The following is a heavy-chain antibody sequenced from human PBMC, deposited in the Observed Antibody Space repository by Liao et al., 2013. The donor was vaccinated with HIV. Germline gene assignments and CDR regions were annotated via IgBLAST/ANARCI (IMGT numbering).Heavy chain of an antibody. CDR2: IYTSGRT. Sequence: QVQLQESGPGLVKPSQTLSLTCSVSGGSISTGSYHWSWIRQPAGKGLEWIGRIYTSGRTDYNPSLRSRVTISVDVSKNQFTLNLNSVTGADTAVYYCVRERWSQLWLSEAHDAFDFWGQGTVVRVSS. CDR3: VRERWSQLWLSEAHDAFDF. D-gene: IGHD3-16*01. V-gene: IGHV4-61*02. J-gene: IGHJ3*01. CDR1: GGSISTGSYH.